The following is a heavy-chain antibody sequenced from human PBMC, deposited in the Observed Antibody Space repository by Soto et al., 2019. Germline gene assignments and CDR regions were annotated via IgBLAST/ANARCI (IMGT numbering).Heavy chain of an antibody. V-gene: IGHV3-30*18. CDR2: ISYDGSNK. Sequence: GGSLRLSCAASGFTFSSYGMHWVRQAPGKGLEWVAVISYDGSNKYYADSVKGRFTISRDNSKNTLYLQMNSLRAEDTAVYYCAKTPRASSSSWYLLDYWGQGTLVTVSS. J-gene: IGHJ4*02. CDR3: AKTPRASSSSWYLLDY. CDR1: GFTFSSYG. D-gene: IGHD6-13*01.